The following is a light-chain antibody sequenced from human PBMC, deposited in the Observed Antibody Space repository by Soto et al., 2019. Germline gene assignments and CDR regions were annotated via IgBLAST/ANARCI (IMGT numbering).Light chain of an antibody. V-gene: IGKV3-15*01. J-gene: IGKJ5*01. CDR3: QQYNDWNIN. Sequence: EVVMAQSPPTLSLSPGDGATLSCRASQSVSSLVAWYQHKPGQAPRLLIYRASTRATGISGRFSGSGSGTEFTLTISSLQSEDFAVYYCQQYNDWNINFGPGTRLEIK. CDR1: QSVSSL. CDR2: RAS.